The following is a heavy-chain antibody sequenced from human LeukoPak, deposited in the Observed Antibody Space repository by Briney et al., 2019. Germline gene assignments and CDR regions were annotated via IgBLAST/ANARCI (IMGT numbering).Heavy chain of an antibody. Sequence: SETLSLACTVSGGSISSSSYYWGWIRQPPGKGLEWIGSIYYTGSTYYNPSLKSRVTISVDTSENQFSLKMTSVTVADTAVYYCARRRGKAAAGLAWYYGLDVWGQGTTVTVSS. D-gene: IGHD6-13*01. CDR2: IYYTGST. J-gene: IGHJ6*02. V-gene: IGHV4-39*01. CDR3: ARRRGKAAAGLAWYYGLDV. CDR1: GGSISSSSYY.